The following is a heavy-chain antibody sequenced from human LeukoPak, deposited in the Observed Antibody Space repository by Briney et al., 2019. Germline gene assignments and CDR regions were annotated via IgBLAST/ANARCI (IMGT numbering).Heavy chain of an antibody. CDR3: TRLYLSKIDY. J-gene: IGHJ4*02. CDR2: INHSGSS. Sequence: SETLSLTCSVSGGSVSSYYWSWIRQPPGKGLEWIGEINHSGSSNYNPSLKSRVTISVDTSKNQFSLKLSSVTAADTSVYYCTRLYLSKIDYWGQGTLVTVSS. D-gene: IGHD2/OR15-2a*01. CDR1: GGSVSSYY. V-gene: IGHV4-34*01.